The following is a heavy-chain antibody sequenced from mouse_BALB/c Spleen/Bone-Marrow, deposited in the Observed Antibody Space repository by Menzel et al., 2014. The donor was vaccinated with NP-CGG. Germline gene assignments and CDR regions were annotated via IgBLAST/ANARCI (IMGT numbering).Heavy chain of an antibody. CDR2: ISGGTSTI. CDR1: GFTFRSFG. J-gene: IGHJ2*01. CDR3: VRGGYYVPSYFDS. V-gene: IGHV5-17*02. D-gene: IGHD2-3*01. Sequence: EVQGVESGGGLVQPGGSRKLSCAASGFTFRSFGMHWARQAPEKRLEWVAYISGGTSTIYYADTVKGRFTISRDNPNNPLFLQMTGLRSEDTAMYYCVRGGYYVPSYFDSWGQGTTLTVSS.